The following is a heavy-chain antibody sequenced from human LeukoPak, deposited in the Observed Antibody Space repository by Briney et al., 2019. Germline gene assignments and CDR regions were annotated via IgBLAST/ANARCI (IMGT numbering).Heavy chain of an antibody. CDR3: ARDPGNYYGMDV. CDR1: GGSISSGGYY. CDR2: IYYSGST. V-gene: IGHV4-31*03. D-gene: IGHD1-26*01. Sequence: SETLSLTCTVSGGSISSGGYYWSWIRQHPGKGLEWIGYIYYSGSTYYNPSLKSRVTLSVDTSKNQFSLKLSSVTAADTAVYYCARDPGNYYGMDVWGQGTTVTVSS. J-gene: IGHJ6*02.